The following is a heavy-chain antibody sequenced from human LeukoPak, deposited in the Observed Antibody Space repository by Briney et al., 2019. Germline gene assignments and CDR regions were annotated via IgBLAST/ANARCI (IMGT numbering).Heavy chain of an antibody. CDR2: IYTGGST. D-gene: IGHD2-2*01. V-gene: IGHV3-66*01. CDR3: ARDQASSSSSPY. CDR1: GMSVSSNY. Sequence: GGSLRLSCAASGMSVSSNYIMWVRQPPGKGLEWVSSIYTGGSTYYADAVKGRFTISRDNSKNTVNLQMNSLRAEDTAVYYCARDQASSSSSPYWGQGTLVTVSS. J-gene: IGHJ4*02.